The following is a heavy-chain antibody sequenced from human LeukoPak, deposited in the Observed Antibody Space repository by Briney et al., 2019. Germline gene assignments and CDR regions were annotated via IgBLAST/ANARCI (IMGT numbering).Heavy chain of an antibody. D-gene: IGHD3-10*01. CDR2: IYYSGST. Sequence: SEILSLTCFVSGDTINTGGYYWSWIRQHPGKGLEWIGYIYYSGSTFYNPSLKSRVTISIDTSKNHFSLKLSSVTAADTAVYYFAGSLDIGHYYYYMDVWGERTTVTVSS. V-gene: IGHV4-31*03. J-gene: IGHJ6*03. CDR3: AGSLDIGHYYYYMDV. CDR1: GDTINTGGYY.